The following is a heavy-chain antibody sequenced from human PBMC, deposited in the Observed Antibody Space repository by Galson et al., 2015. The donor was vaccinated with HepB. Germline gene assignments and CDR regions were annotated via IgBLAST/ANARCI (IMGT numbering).Heavy chain of an antibody. CDR3: ARDPGTNNLWGIKRRGDY. D-gene: IGHD1-1*01. J-gene: IGHJ4*02. CDR1: GYTFTSNG. CDR2: ISGYNDNI. Sequence: SVKVSCKASGYTFTSNGITWVRQAPGQGLEWMGWISGYNDNIKSAQKFRGRVTLTIDTSTSTAYMELRGLSSDDSAVYYCARDPGTNNLWGIKRRGDYWGRGTLVIVSS. V-gene: IGHV1-18*01.